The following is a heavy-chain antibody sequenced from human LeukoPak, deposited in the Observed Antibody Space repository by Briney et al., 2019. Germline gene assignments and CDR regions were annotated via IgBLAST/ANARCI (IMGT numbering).Heavy chain of an antibody. J-gene: IGHJ4*02. Sequence: GGSPRLSCAASGFTFSGYWMTWVRQPPGKGLEWVANMRGDGSTIYYVDSVKGRFTISRDNAKNSLYLQMNSLRAEDTAIYYCARTTDLDFWGQGTLVTASS. CDR2: MRGDGSTI. V-gene: IGHV3-7*02. CDR1: GFTFSGYW. D-gene: IGHD4-17*01. CDR3: ARTTDLDF.